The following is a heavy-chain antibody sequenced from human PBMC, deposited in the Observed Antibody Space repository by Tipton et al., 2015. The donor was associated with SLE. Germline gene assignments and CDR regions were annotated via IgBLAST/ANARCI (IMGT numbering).Heavy chain of an antibody. CDR2: IYHSGST. V-gene: IGHV4-38-2*02. CDR3: ARGTYYMDV. CDR1: GYSINSAYY. Sequence: TLSLTCSVSGYSINSAYYWGWIRQPPGKGLECIGTIYHSGSTYYNPSLKSRVTISVDTSKNQFSLKLSSVTAADTAVYYCARGTYYMDVWGKGTTVTVSS. J-gene: IGHJ6*03.